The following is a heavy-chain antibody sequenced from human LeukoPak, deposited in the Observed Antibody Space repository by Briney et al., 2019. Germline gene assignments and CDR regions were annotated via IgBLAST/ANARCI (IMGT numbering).Heavy chain of an antibody. V-gene: IGHV3-30*18. Sequence: PGGSLRLSCAASGFTFSSYGMHWVRQAPGKVLEWVAVISYDGSNKYYADSVKGRFTISRDNSKNTLYLQMNSLRAEDTAVYYCAKDSRVTHWYFDLWGRGTLVTVSS. D-gene: IGHD2-21*02. CDR2: ISYDGSNK. CDR3: AKDSRVTHWYFDL. CDR1: GFTFSSYG. J-gene: IGHJ2*01.